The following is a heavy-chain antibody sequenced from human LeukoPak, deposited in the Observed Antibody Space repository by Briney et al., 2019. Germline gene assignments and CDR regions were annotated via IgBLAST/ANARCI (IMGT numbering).Heavy chain of an antibody. J-gene: IGHJ3*02. V-gene: IGHV5-51*01. CDR3: ARRKYYDSSGYYSLYDAFDI. CDR2: IYPGDSDT. CDR1: GYSFTSYW. Sequence: GESLKISCKGSGYSFTSYWIGWVRQMPGKGLEWMGIIYPGDSDTRYSPSFQGQVTISADKSLSTAYLQWSSLKASDPAMYYCARRKYYDSSGYYSLYDAFDIWGQGTMVTVSS. D-gene: IGHD3-22*01.